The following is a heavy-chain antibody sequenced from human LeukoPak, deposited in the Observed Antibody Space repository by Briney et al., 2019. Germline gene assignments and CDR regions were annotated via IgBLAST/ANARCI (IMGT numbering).Heavy chain of an antibody. D-gene: IGHD6-19*01. J-gene: IGHJ5*02. Sequence: GGSLRLSCAASGFTFSSYGMHWVRPAPRKGLEWVAFIRYDGSNKYYADAVKGRFTISRDNSKNTLYLQMNSLRAEDTAVYYCAKDQGSSGWYWWFDPWGQGTLVTVSS. V-gene: IGHV3-30*02. CDR2: IRYDGSNK. CDR1: GFTFSSYG. CDR3: AKDQGSSGWYWWFDP.